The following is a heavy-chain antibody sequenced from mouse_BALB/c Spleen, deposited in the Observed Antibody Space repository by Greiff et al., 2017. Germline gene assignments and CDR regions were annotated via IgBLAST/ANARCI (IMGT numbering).Heavy chain of an antibody. V-gene: IGHV14-3*02. CDR3: ARGVSKAFAY. CDR2: IDPANGNT. J-gene: IGHJ3*01. Sequence: VQLQQSGAELVKPGASVKLSCTASGFTFKDYYMHWVKQRPEQGLEWIGRIDPANGNTKYAPKFQGKATITADTSSNTAYLQLSSLTSEDTAVYYCARGVSKAFAYWGQGTLVTVSA. D-gene: IGHD2-13*01. CDR1: GFTFKDYY.